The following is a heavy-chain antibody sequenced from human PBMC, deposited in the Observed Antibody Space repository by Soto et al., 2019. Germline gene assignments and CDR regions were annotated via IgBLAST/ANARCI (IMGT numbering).Heavy chain of an antibody. CDR3: ARPYPVAFCSGTTGYSGMDV. J-gene: IGHJ6*02. V-gene: IGHV4-39*01. CDR1: GGSISSSSYY. D-gene: IGHD3-3*01. Sequence: SETLSLTCTVSGGSISSSSYYWGWIRQPPGKGLEWIGSIYYSGSTYYNPSLKSRVTISVDTSKNQFSLKLSSVTAADTAVYYCARPYPVAFCSGTTGYSGMDVWGQGTTVTVS. CDR2: IYYSGST.